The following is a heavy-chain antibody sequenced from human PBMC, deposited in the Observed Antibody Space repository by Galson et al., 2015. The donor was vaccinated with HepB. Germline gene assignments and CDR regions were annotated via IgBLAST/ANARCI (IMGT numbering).Heavy chain of an antibody. Sequence: SVKVSCKASGGTFSSYAISWVRQAPGQGLEWMGGIIPIFGTANYAQKFQGGVTITADESTSTAYMELSSLRSEDTAVYYCASLIVVVPAAPYYYGMDVWGQGTTVTVSS. CDR3: ASLIVVVPAAPYYYGMDV. J-gene: IGHJ6*02. CDR1: GGTFSSYA. V-gene: IGHV1-69*13. D-gene: IGHD2-2*01. CDR2: IIPIFGTA.